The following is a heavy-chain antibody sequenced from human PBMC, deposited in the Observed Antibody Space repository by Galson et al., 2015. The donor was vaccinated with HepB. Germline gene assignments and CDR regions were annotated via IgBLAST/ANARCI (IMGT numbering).Heavy chain of an antibody. Sequence: SVKVSCKASGGTFSRYYAISWVRQAPGQGLEWMGTLIPIFGTTNNPQKFQGRVAMTADESTSTAYMELSSLKSEDTAIYYCAKTRFLEWVGSSGKEYKYYAMDVWGRGTTVTVPS. CDR3: AKTRFLEWVGSSGKEYKYYAMDV. CDR1: GGTFSRYYA. J-gene: IGHJ6*02. V-gene: IGHV1-69*13. D-gene: IGHD3-3*01. CDR2: LIPIFGTT.